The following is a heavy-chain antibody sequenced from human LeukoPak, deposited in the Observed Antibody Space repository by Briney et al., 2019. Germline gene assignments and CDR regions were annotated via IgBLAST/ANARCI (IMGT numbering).Heavy chain of an antibody. D-gene: IGHD1-20*01. CDR1: GGTFSSYA. J-gene: IGHJ4*02. CDR2: IIPIFGTA. Sequence: GASVKVSCKASGGTFSSYAISWVRQAPGQGLEWMGGIIPIFGTANYAQKFQGRVTITTDESTSTAYMELSSLRSEDTAVHYCARAPTYNWNLDYWGQGTLVTVSS. V-gene: IGHV1-69*05. CDR3: ARAPTYNWNLDY.